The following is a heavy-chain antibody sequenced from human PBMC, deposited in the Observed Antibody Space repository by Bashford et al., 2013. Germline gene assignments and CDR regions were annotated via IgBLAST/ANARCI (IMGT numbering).Heavy chain of an antibody. J-gene: IGHJ4*02. D-gene: IGHD1-7*01. CDR2: INPNSGGT. Sequence: WVRQAPGQGLEWMGWINPNSGGTNYAQKFQGRVTLTRDASISTAYMELSSLRSDDTAMYYCAKDREGTTNSDFDYWGQGTLVTVSS. CDR3: AKDREGTTNSDFDY. V-gene: IGHV1-2*02.